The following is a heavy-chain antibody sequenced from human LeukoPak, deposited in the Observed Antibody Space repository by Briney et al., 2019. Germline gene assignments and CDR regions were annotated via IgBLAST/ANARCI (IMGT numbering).Heavy chain of an antibody. V-gene: IGHV3-23*01. CDR2: ISGSGGST. J-gene: IGHJ4*02. D-gene: IGHD2-15*01. CDR3: AKVMQDCSGGSCYSH. CDR1: GFTFSSYA. Sequence: GGSLRLSCAASGFTFSSYARSWVRQAPRKGLEGGSAISGSGGSTYYADSVKGRFTISRDNSKNTLYLQMNSLRAEDTTVYYCAKVMQDCSGGSCYSHWGQGTLVTVSS.